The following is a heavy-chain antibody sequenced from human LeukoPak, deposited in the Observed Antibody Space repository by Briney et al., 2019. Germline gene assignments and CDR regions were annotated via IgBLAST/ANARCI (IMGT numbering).Heavy chain of an antibody. J-gene: IGHJ4*02. D-gene: IGHD3-16*01. Sequence: PGGSLRLSCAASGFIFSKAWMAWVRQAPGKGLEWVGHIKPKTDDGTTDYAAPVKGRFTISRDDSKSMLYLQMNSLNTEDTAVYFCTSALNLVLGELLGYWGQGTLVTVSS. CDR1: GFIFSKAW. V-gene: IGHV3-15*01. CDR3: TSALNLVLGELLGY. CDR2: IKPKTDDGTT.